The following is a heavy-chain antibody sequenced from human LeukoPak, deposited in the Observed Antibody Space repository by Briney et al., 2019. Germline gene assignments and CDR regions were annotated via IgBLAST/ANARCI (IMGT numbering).Heavy chain of an antibody. D-gene: IGHD5-18*01. CDR3: AREVRWIQAFDY. V-gene: IGHV3-23*01. CDR2: ISGSGGST. CDR1: GFTFSSYA. Sequence: GGSLRLSCAASGFTFSSYAMSWVRQAPGKGPEWVSAISGSGGSTYYADSVKGRFTISRDNSKNTLYLQMNSLRAEDTAVYYCAREVRWIQAFDYWGQGTLVTVSS. J-gene: IGHJ4*02.